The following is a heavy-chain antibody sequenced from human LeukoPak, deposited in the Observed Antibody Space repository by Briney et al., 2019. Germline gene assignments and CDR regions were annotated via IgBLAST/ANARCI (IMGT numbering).Heavy chain of an antibody. CDR2: ISYDGSNK. D-gene: IGHD2-8*02. Sequence: GGSLRLSCAASGFTFSSYGMHWVRQAPGKGLEWVAVISYDGSNKYYADSVKGRFTISRDNSKNTMYLQMNSLRAEDTAVYYCARDEAYPGGFLDLWGRGTLVTVSS. V-gene: IGHV3-30*03. CDR1: GFTFSSYG. CDR3: ARDEAYPGGFLDL. J-gene: IGHJ2*01.